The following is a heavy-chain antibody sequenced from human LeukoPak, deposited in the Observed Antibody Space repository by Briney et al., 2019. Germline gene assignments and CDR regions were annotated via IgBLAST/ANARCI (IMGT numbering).Heavy chain of an antibody. CDR1: GFTVSSHY. V-gene: IGHV3-53*01. CDR2: IYSSGST. D-gene: IGHD6-13*01. J-gene: IGHJ4*02. Sequence: PGGSLRPSCAASGFTVSSHYMSWVRQAPGRGLEWVSVIYSSGSTYYADSVKGRFTLSRDNSRNTLYFQMNGLTAEDTAVYYCARGGPYTGSWDFYFDYWGQGTLVTVS. CDR3: ARGGPYTGSWDFYFDY.